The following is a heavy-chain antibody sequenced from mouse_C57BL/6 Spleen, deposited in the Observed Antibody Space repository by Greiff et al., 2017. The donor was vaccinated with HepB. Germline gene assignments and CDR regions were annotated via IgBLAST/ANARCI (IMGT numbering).Heavy chain of an antibody. J-gene: IGHJ2*01. Sequence: EVQLVESGPGLVKPSQSLSLTCSVTGYSITSGYYWNWIRQFPGNKLEWMGYISYDGSNNYNPSLKNRISITRDTSKNQFFLKLNSVTTEDTATYYCARDRGLGHFFDYWGQGTTLTVSS. CDR2: ISYDGSN. CDR1: GYSITSGYY. V-gene: IGHV3-6*01. D-gene: IGHD4-1*01. CDR3: ARDRGLGHFFDY.